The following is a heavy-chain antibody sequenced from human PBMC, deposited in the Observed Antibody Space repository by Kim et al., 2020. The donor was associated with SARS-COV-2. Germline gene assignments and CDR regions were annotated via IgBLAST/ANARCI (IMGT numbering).Heavy chain of an antibody. CDR2: INHSGST. D-gene: IGHD6-13*01. V-gene: IGHV4-34*01. J-gene: IGHJ4*02. CDR3: ARGVTVGQQLVRRRGFDY. Sequence: SETLSLTCAVYGGSFSGYYWSWIRQPPGKGLEWIGEINHSGSTNYNPSLKSRVTISVDTSKNQFSLKLSSVTAADTAVYYCARGVTVGQQLVRRRGFDYWGQGTLVTVSS. CDR1: GGSFSGYY.